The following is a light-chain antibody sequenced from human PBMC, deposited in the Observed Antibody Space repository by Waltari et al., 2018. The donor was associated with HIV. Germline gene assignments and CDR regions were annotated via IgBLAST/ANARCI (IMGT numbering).Light chain of an antibody. CDR1: QDIRNY. Sequence: DIKMTQSPSSLSASVGDRVTITCQASQDIRNYLNWYQQKKGKAPKLLIYDASNLETGVPSRFSGSGSGTDFTFTISSLQPEDIATYYCQQYDNLPYTFGQGTKLEIK. J-gene: IGKJ2*01. CDR3: QQYDNLPYT. V-gene: IGKV1-33*01. CDR2: DAS.